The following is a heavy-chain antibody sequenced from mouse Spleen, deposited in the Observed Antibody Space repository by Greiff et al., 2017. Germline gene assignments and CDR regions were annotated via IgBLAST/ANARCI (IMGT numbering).Heavy chain of an antibody. Sequence: EVMLVESGGGLVKPGGSLKLSCAASGFTFSSYAMSWVRQTPEKRLEWVATISSGGSYTYYPDSVKGRFTISRDNAKNTLYLQMSSLRSEDTAMYYCARRNYRYDGYFDYWGQGTTLTVSS. CDR3: ARRNYRYDGYFDY. V-gene: IGHV5-9-1*01. J-gene: IGHJ2*01. CDR2: ISSGGSYT. D-gene: IGHD2-14*01. CDR1: GFTFSSYA.